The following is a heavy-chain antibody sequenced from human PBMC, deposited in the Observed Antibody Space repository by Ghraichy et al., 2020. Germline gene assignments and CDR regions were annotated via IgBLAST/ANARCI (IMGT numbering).Heavy chain of an antibody. J-gene: IGHJ4*02. CDR2: INTNGGIT. D-gene: IGHD2/OR15-2a*01. CDR1: GFTFSRYV. Sequence: SCSASGFTFSRYVMDWVRQAPGQGLEFVSAINTNGGITHYADSVRGRFTISRDNSKNTVYLEMTSLRPEDTAVYYCVKGLTTYAFDYWGQGTLVTVSS. CDR3: VKGLTTYAFDY. V-gene: IGHV3-64D*09.